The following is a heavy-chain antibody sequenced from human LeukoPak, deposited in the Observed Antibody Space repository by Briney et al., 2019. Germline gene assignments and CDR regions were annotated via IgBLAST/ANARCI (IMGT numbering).Heavy chain of an antibody. CDR1: GFTFSSYG. Sequence: GGSLRLSCAASGFTFSSYGMHWVRQAPGKGLEWVAFIRCRFTISRDNSKNTLYLQMNSLRAEDTAVYYCAKELHQLYCSGGSCHSVWYFQHWGQGTLVTVSS. D-gene: IGHD2-15*01. CDR3: AKELHQLYCSGGSCHSVWYFQH. CDR2: IR. V-gene: IGHV3-30*02. J-gene: IGHJ1*01.